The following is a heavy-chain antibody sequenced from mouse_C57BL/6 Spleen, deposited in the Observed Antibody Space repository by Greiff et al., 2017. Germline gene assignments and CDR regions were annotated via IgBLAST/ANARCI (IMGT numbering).Heavy chain of an antibody. V-gene: IGHV1-82*01. CDR3: ARSGGSTYYAMDY. J-gene: IGHJ4*01. D-gene: IGHD1-1*01. Sequence: VQLQQSGPELVKPGASVKISCKASGYAFSSSWMNWVKQRPGKGLEWIGRIYPGDGDTNYNGKFKGKATLTADKSSSTAYMQLSSRTSEDSAVYFWARSGGSTYYAMDYWGQGTSVTVSS. CDR2: IYPGDGDT. CDR1: GYAFSSSW.